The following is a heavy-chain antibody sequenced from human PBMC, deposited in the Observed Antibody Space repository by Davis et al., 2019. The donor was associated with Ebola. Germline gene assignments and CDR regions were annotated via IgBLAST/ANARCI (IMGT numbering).Heavy chain of an antibody. V-gene: IGHV1-3*01. J-gene: IGHJ4*02. CDR3: AKDRYYDNSPLYFESET. D-gene: IGHD3-22*01. CDR2: INAGNGNR. Sequence: ASVKVSCKASGSTFTSYGIHWVRQAPGQGLEWTGWINAGNGNRQYAQKFQGRVTITADESRITAYLELSSLRSEDTAVYYCAKDRYYDNSPLYFESETWGQGTLVTVSS. CDR1: GSTFTSYG.